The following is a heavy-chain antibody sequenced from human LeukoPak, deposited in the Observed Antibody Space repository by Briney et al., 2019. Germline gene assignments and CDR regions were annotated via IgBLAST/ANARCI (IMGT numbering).Heavy chain of an antibody. J-gene: IGHJ4*02. CDR3: ARETRIVGATSIYFDY. CDR1: GFTFRSSA. V-gene: IGHV3-64*01. D-gene: IGHD1-26*01. Sequence: GGPLRLSCAAPGFTFRSSAMHWVGQAPGKAPEYVSAISRNGGSTYYANSVKGRFTISRDNSKNTLYLQMASLRAEDMAVYYCARETRIVGATSIYFDYWGQGTLVTVSS. CDR2: ISRNGGST.